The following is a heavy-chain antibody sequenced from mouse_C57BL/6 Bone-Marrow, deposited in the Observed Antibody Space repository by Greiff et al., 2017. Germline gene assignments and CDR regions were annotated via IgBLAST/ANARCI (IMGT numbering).Heavy chain of an antibody. CDR1: GFSLTSYG. V-gene: IGHV2-2*01. J-gene: IGHJ4*01. CDR3: ASYGTTGLAMDY. CDR2: IWSGGST. Sequence: VMLVESGPGLVQPSQSLSITCTVSGFSLTSYGVHWVRQSPGKGLEWLGVIWSGGSTDYNAAFISRLSISKDNSKSQVFFKMNSLQADDTAIYYCASYGTTGLAMDYWGQGTSVTVSS. D-gene: IGHD1-1*02.